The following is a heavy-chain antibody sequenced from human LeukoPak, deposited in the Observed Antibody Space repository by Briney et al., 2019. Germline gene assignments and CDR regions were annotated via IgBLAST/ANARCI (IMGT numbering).Heavy chain of an antibody. V-gene: IGHV3-21*01. CDR2: VGSTTSYI. CDR3: EGEYSSGWGLEF. D-gene: IGHD6-19*01. CDR1: GFNFRGYS. J-gene: IGHJ4*02. Sequence: GGSLRLSCAPSGFNFRGYSMNWVRQAPGKGGEWVSSVGSTTSYIKYADSAKGRFSISRDNAKNSVYLQMNGLRGEDTRGYYCEGEYSSGWGLEFWGQGTLVTVSS.